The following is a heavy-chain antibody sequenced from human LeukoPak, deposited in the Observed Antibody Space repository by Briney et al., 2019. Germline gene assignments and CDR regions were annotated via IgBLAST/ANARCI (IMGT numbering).Heavy chain of an antibody. V-gene: IGHV3-48*03. CDR2: ISGSGSTK. D-gene: IGHD2-21*01. Sequence: GGSLRLSCAASGFTFSSYEMIWVRQAPGKGLEWVSYISGSGSTKYYAVSVKGRFTFSRDNAKNSLYLQMNSLRAEDTAIYYCASRFLGYWGQGTLVTVSS. J-gene: IGHJ4*02. CDR1: GFTFSSYE. CDR3: ASRFLGY.